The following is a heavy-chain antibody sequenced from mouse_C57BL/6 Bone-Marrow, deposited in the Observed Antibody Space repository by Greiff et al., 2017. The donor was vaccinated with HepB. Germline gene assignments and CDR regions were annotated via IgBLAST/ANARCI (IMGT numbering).Heavy chain of an antibody. CDR2: IDSENGDT. CDR1: GFNIKDDY. CDR3: TGDIVTAY. Sequence: VQLQQSGAELVRPGASVKLSCTASGFNIKDDYMHWVKQRPEQGLEWIGWIDSENGDTEYASKFQGKATITADTSSNTAYLQLSSLTSEDTAVYYCTGDIVTAYWGQGTTLTVSS. V-gene: IGHV14-4*01. D-gene: IGHD2-5*01. J-gene: IGHJ2*01.